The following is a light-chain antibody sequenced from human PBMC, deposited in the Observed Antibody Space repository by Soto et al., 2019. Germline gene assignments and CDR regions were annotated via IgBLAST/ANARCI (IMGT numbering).Light chain of an antibody. CDR1: QSVNSN. V-gene: IGKV3-15*01. CDR2: DTS. J-gene: IGKJ1*01. Sequence: EVVMTQSPATLSVSPGERATLSCRASQSVNSNLVWYQQKPGQAPRLLIHDTSNRATGIPARFSGSGSGTEFTLTISSLQSEDFAVYYCQQYNNWPKTFGQGTKVEIK. CDR3: QQYNNWPKT.